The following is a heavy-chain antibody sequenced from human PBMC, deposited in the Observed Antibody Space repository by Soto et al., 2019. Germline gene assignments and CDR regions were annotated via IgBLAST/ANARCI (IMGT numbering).Heavy chain of an antibody. CDR2: IWYARSNK. D-gene: IGHD4-17*01. CDR3: ARGTVHFDY. Sequence: QVQLVESGGGVVQPGRSLRLSCAASGFTFSTYGMHWVRQAPGKGLEWVAVIWYARSNKYYADSVKGRFTISRDNSKNTLYLQMNSLRAEDTAVYYCARGTVHFDYWGQGTLVTVSS. J-gene: IGHJ4*02. V-gene: IGHV3-33*01. CDR1: GFTFSTYG.